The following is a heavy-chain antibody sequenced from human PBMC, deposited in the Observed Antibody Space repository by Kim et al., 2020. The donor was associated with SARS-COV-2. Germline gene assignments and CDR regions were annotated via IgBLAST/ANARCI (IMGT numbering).Heavy chain of an antibody. J-gene: IGHJ6*02. CDR3: AKDAVIAAAGDYYYYGMDV. V-gene: IGHV3-23*03. CDR1: GFTFSSYA. Sequence: GGSLRLSCAASGFTFSSYAMSWVRQAPGKGLEWVSVIYSGGSSTYYADSVNGRFTISRDNSKNTLYLQMNSLRAEDTAVYYCAKDAVIAAAGDYYYYGMDVWGQGTTVTVSS. CDR2: IYSGGSST. D-gene: IGHD6-13*01.